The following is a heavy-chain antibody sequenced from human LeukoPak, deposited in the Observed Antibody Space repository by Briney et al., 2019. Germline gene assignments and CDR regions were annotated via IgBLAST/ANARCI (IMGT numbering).Heavy chain of an antibody. Sequence: PSETLSLTCTVSGGSISSYYWSWIRQPPGKGLEWIGYIYYSGSTNYNPSLKSRVTISVDASKNQFSLKLSSVTAADTAVYYCARLIFSGSFRTDYFDYWGQGILVIVSS. CDR2: IYYSGST. CDR1: GGSISSYY. CDR3: ARLIFSGSFRTDYFDY. V-gene: IGHV4-59*08. D-gene: IGHD1-26*01. J-gene: IGHJ4*02.